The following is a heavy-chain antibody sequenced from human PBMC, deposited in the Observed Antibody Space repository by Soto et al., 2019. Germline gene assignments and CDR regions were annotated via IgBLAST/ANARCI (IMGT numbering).Heavy chain of an antibody. CDR2: ISAYNGDT. J-gene: IGHJ5*02. Sequence: ASVKVSSKASGYTFSNHGISWVRQAPGQGLEWMGWISAYNGDTNYAQKFQGRVTMTTDTFTSTAYMELRSLRSDDTAMYYCTRDPSHSCGYRIWFDPWGQGTLVNVSS. CDR1: GYTFSNHG. V-gene: IGHV1-18*04. D-gene: IGHD6-19*01. CDR3: TRDPSHSCGYRIWFDP.